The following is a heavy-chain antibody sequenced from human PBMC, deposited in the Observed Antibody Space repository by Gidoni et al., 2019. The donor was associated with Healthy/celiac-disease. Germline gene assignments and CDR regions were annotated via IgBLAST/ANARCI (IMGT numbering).Heavy chain of an antibody. Sequence: QGQQGEAGGGAVKHGRSLRLHCQASGLNISSYAMHWVRQAPGKGLEWVAVLSYVGSNQYYAGSVKGRFTVFRDSSYNTLYLHMNSLRAEDTAVYYCARSSCWSWDYFAYWGQGTLVTVSS. J-gene: IGHJ4*02. CDR2: LSYVGSNQ. CDR1: GLNISSYA. V-gene: IGHV3-30-3*02. D-gene: IGHD6-19*01. CDR3: ARSSCWSWDYFAY.